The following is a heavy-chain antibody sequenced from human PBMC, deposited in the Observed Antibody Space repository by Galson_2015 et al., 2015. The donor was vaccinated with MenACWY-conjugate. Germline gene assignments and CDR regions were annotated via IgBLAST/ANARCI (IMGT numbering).Heavy chain of an antibody. D-gene: IGHD1-1*01. CDR1: GGTFSSYG. J-gene: IGHJ5*02. CDR3: ARDRHSGTWVQFDWFDP. CDR2: INPIFGEA. V-gene: IGHV1-69*13. Sequence: SVKVSCKASGGTFSSYGISWVRQAPGQGLEWMGTINPIFGEAKYAQRFTGRVTMTADESTTTAYMELSSLRSEDTAVYYCARDRHSGTWVQFDWFDPWGQGTLVTVSS.